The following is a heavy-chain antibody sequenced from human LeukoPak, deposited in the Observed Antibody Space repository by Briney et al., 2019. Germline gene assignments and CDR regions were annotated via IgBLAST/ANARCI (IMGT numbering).Heavy chain of an antibody. CDR3: AKDRYYDSSGYFDY. D-gene: IGHD3-22*01. V-gene: IGHV1-3*01. Sequence: KFQGRVTITRDTSASTAYMELSSLRSEDTALYYCAKDRYYDSSGYFDYWGQGTLVTVSS. J-gene: IGHJ4*02.